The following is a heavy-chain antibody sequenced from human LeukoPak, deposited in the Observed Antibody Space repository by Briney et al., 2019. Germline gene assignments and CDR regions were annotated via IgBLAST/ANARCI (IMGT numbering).Heavy chain of an antibody. Sequence: GGSLRLSCAASGFTFSSYGMHWVRQAPGKGLEWVAVISYDGSNEYYADSVKGRFTISRDNSKNTLYLQMNNLRAEDTAVYYCAKVIAAAGKNDYWGQGTLVTVSS. CDR2: ISYDGSNE. D-gene: IGHD6-13*01. J-gene: IGHJ4*02. CDR1: GFTFSSYG. CDR3: AKVIAAAGKNDY. V-gene: IGHV3-30*18.